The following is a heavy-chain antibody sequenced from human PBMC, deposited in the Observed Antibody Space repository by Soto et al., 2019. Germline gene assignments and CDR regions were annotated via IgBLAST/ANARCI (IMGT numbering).Heavy chain of an antibody. D-gene: IGHD2-2*01. V-gene: IGHV1-18*01. CDR2: ITASNGNA. Sequence: QVQLVQSGPEVKNPGASLKVSCKASGYTFTNYGITWVRQAPGQGLEWMGWITASNGNANYAWEIQRRRTLARATSTNTASLELRSLRSNDTAADYCARGASCSSTSCYDNFHYGLAVWGQGTTVIVSS. J-gene: IGHJ6*02. CDR3: ARGASCSSTSCYDNFHYGLAV. CDR1: GYTFTNYG.